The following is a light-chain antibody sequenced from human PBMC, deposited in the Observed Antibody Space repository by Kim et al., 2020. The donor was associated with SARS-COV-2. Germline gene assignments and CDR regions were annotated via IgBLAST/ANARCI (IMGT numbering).Light chain of an antibody. Sequence: QSALTQPRSVSGSPGQSVTISCTGTSNDVGGYNYVSWYQQHPGKAPKLMIYDVSNRPSGVPDRFSCSKSGNTASLTISGLQPEDEADYYCCSYAGSYTVFGGGTQLTVL. V-gene: IGLV2-11*01. CDR2: DVS. CDR3: CSYAGSYTV. J-gene: IGLJ2*01. CDR1: SNDVGGYNY.